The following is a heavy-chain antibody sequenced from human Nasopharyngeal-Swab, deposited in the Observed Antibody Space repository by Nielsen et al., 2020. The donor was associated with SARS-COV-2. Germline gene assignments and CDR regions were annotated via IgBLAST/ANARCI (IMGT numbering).Heavy chain of an antibody. CDR2: IYPGDSDT. D-gene: IGHD2-2*01. CDR3: ARQPHCSSTSCYEDYYYYMDV. CDR1: GYSFTSYW. V-gene: IGHV5-51*01. Sequence: KVSCKGSGYSFTSYWIGWVRQMPGKGLEWMGIIYPGDSDTRYSPSFQGQITISADKSISTAYLQWSSLKASDTAMYYCARQPHCSSTSCYEDYYYYMDVWGKGTTVTVSS. J-gene: IGHJ6*03.